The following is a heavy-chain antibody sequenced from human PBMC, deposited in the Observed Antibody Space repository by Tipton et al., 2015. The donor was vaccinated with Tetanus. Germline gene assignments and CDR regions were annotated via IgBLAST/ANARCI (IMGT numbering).Heavy chain of an antibody. J-gene: IGHJ4*02. CDR3: ARDGSGYDILTGYYNFDY. V-gene: IGHV1-18*01. Sequence: QLVQSGAEVKKPGASVKVSCKASGYTFTSYGISWERQAPGQGLEWMGWISAYNGNTNYAQKLQGRVTMTTDTSTGTAYMELRGLRPDDTAVYYCARDGSGYDILTGYYNFDYWGQGTLVTVSS. CDR2: ISAYNGNT. D-gene: IGHD3-9*01. CDR1: GYTFTSYG.